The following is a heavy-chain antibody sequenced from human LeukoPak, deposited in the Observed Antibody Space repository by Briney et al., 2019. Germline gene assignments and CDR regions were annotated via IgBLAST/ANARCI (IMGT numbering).Heavy chain of an antibody. V-gene: IGHV3-30*18. J-gene: IGHJ4*02. CDR2: ISYDGSNK. CDR1: GFTFSSYG. CDR3: AKDDLRYCSGGSCSRPDY. D-gene: IGHD2-15*01. Sequence: GGSLRLSCAASGFTFSSYGMHWVRQAPGKGLEWVAVISYDGSNKYYADSGKGRFTISRDNSKNTLYLQMNSLRAEDTAVYYCAKDDLRYCSGGSCSRPDYWGQGTLVTVSS.